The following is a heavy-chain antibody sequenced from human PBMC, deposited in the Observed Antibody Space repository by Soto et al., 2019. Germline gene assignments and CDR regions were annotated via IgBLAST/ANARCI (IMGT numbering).Heavy chain of an antibody. Sequence: PSETLSLTCTVSGGSISSGGYYWSWIRQHPGKGLEWIGYIYYSGSTYYNPSLKSRVTISVDTSKNQFSLKLSSVTAADTAVYYCASQFMIGGASWFDPWGQGTLVTVSS. CDR2: IYYSGST. CDR1: GGSISSGGYY. V-gene: IGHV4-31*03. J-gene: IGHJ5*02. CDR3: ASQFMIGGASWFDP. D-gene: IGHD3-16*01.